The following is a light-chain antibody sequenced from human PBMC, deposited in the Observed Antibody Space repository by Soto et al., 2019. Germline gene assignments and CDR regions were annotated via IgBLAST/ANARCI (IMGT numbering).Light chain of an antibody. J-gene: IGLJ2*01. V-gene: IGLV2-23*01. CDR2: EGS. CDR3: CSYAGSSTGVV. Sequence: QSALTQPASVSGSPGQSITISCTGTSSDVGNYNLVSWYQQHPGKAPKLMIYEGSKRPSGVSNRFSGSKSGNTASLTISGLQAEDEADYYCCSYAGSSTGVVFGGGTKVTVL. CDR1: SSDVGNYNL.